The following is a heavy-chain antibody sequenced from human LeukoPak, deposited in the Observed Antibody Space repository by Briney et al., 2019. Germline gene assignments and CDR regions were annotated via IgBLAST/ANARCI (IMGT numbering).Heavy chain of an antibody. Sequence: GGSLRLSCAASGFTFSIYSMNWVRQAPGKGLEWVSSISSSSSYIYYADSVKGRFTISRDNAKNSLYLQMNSLRAEDTAVYYCARTYSSGWYYYYYYMDVWGKGTTVTISS. J-gene: IGHJ6*03. CDR1: GFTFSIYS. V-gene: IGHV3-21*01. CDR2: ISSSSSYI. D-gene: IGHD6-19*01. CDR3: ARTYSSGWYYYYYYMDV.